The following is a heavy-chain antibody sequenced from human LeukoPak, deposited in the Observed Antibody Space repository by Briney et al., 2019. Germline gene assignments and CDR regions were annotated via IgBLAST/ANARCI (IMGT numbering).Heavy chain of an antibody. D-gene: IGHD6-19*01. CDR2: ISGSGGST. CDR1: GFTFSSYA. CDR3: ATCVGCRFPGIAVAGATDAFDI. V-gene: IGHV3-23*01. J-gene: IGHJ3*02. Sequence: GGSLRLSCAASGFTFSSYAMSWVRQAPGKGLEWVSAISGSGGSTYYADSVKGRFTISRDNSKNTLHLQMNSLRAEDTAVYYCATCVGCRFPGIAVAGATDAFDIWGQGTMVTVSS.